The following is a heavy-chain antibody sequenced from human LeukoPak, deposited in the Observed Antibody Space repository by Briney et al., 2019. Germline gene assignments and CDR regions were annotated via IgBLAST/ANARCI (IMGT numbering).Heavy chain of an antibody. CDR2: ISGSGGST. D-gene: IGHD1-26*01. J-gene: IGHJ6*02. CDR3: AKQSGASVWYYGMDV. V-gene: IGHV3-23*01. Sequence: GGSLRLSCAASGFTFSSYAMSWVRQAPGKGLEWVSAISGSGGSTYYAASVKGRFTISRENSKNTLYLQMNSLRAEDTAVYYCAKQSGASVWYYGMDVWGQGTTVTVSS. CDR1: GFTFSSYA.